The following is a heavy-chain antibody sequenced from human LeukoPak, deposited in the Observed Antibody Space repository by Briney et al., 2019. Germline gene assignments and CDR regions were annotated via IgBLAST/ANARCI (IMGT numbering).Heavy chain of an antibody. CDR1: GYTFTGYY. D-gene: IGHD6-19*01. J-gene: IGHJ4*02. CDR3: ARVEESGWYSVN. V-gene: IGHV1-2*04. Sequence: ASVKVSCKASGYTFTGYYMHWVRQAPGQGLEWMGWINPKSGGTTYAQKFQGWVTMTRDTSISTAYMELSRLTSDDTAVYYCARVEESGWYSVNWGQGTLVTVSS. CDR2: INPKSGGT.